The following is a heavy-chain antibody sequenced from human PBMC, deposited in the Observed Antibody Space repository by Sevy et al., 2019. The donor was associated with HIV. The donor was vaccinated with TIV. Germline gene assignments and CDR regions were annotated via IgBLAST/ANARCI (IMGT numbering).Heavy chain of an antibody. V-gene: IGHV1-18*01. CDR1: GYTFTSYG. D-gene: IGHD6-13*01. Sequence: ASVKVSCKASGYTFTSYGISWVRQAPGQGLEWMGWISAYNGNTNYAQKLQGRVTMTTDTSTSTAYMELRSLRSDDTAVYYCARAFRAAANHTGALFDPRGQGTLVTVSS. J-gene: IGHJ5*02. CDR3: ARAFRAAANHTGALFDP. CDR2: ISAYNGNT.